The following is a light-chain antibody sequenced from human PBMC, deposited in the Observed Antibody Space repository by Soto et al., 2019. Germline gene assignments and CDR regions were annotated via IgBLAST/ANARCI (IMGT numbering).Light chain of an antibody. J-gene: IGKJ1*01. CDR1: QSISKW. CDR2: DAS. CDR3: QQYNSYSQWT. V-gene: IGKV1-5*01. Sequence: DIQLAQSPSTLSASIGDRVTLTCRASQSISKWLAWHQQKPGKAPKLLIYDASTLESGVPSRFSGSGSGTEFTLTISGLQPDDFATYYCQQYNSYSQWTFGQGTKVDI.